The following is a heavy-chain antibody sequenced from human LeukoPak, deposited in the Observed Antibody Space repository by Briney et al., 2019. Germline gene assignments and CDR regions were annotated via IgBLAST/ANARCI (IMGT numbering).Heavy chain of an antibody. CDR1: GYTFTSYG. Sequence: EASVTVSCKASGYTFTSYGISWVRQAPGQGLEWMGWISAYNGNTNYAQKLQGRVTMTTDTSTSTAYMELRSLRSDDTAVYYCARDSEARYYYYGMDVWGQGTTVTVSS. CDR2: ISAYNGNT. J-gene: IGHJ6*02. V-gene: IGHV1-18*01. CDR3: ARDSEARYYYYGMDV.